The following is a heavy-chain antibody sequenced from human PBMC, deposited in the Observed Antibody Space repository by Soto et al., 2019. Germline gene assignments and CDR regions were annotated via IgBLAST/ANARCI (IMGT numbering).Heavy chain of an antibody. V-gene: IGHV3-13*01. CDR3: ARARSNYDYYGMDV. D-gene: IGHD2-2*01. CDR1: GFTFSSYD. CDR2: IGTAGDT. J-gene: IGHJ6*02. Sequence: GGSLRLSCGASGFTFSSYDRHWVRQATGKGLEWVSAIGTAGDTYYPGSVKGRFTISRENAKNSLYLQMNSLRAEDTAVYYCARARSNYDYYGMDVWGQGTTVTVSS.